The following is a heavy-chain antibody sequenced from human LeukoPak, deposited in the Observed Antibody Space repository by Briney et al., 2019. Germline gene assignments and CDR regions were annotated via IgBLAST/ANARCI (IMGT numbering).Heavy chain of an antibody. J-gene: IGHJ6*03. CDR1: GFTFSSYW. Sequence: GGSLRLSCAASGFTFSSYWMSWVRQAPGKGLEWVSYISSSSSTIYYADSVKGRFTISRDNSKNTLYLQMNSLRAEDTAVYYCAKWIAAAGTGGWYYYMDVWGKGTTVTISS. CDR2: ISSSSSTI. CDR3: AKWIAAAGTGGWYYYMDV. V-gene: IGHV3-48*01. D-gene: IGHD6-13*01.